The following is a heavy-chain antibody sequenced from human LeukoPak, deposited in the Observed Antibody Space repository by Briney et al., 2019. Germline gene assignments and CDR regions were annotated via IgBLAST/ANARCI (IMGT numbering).Heavy chain of an antibody. J-gene: IGHJ4*02. V-gene: IGHV3-30*02. CDR3: AKDQEWFGELSPFDY. Sequence: GGSLRLSCAASGFTFSDYSMHWVRQAPGKGLNWVAFIRYDGNNKYYAGSVKGRFTISRDNSKNMLYLEMNSLSTEDTAVYYCAKDQEWFGELSPFDYWGQGTLVTVSS. CDR2: IRYDGNNK. D-gene: IGHD3-10*01. CDR1: GFTFSDYS.